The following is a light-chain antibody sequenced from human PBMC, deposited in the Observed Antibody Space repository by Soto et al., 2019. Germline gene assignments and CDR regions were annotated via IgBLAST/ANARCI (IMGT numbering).Light chain of an antibody. Sequence: QSVLTQPPSASGTPGQGVTISCSGGSSNIGSHTVNWYQQFPGTAPKLLIYLDNQRPSGVPDRFSGSKSGTSASLAISGLQSEDEADYHCAAWDGSLKAYVFGTGTKVTVL. CDR2: LDN. CDR3: AAWDGSLKAYV. CDR1: SSNIGSHT. J-gene: IGLJ1*01. V-gene: IGLV1-44*01.